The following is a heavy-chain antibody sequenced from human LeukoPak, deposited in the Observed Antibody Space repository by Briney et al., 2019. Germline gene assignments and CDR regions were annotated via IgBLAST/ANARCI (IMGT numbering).Heavy chain of an antibody. J-gene: IGHJ4*02. CDR3: ARERGGHYYDY. V-gene: IGHV1-46*01. Sequence: ASVKVSCKASGYTFTSYYMHWVRQAPGQGLEWMGIINPSGGSTSYAQKFQGRVTMTRDTSTSTVYMELSSLRSEDTALYYCARERGGHYYDYWGQGTLVTVSS. D-gene: IGHD3-16*01. CDR2: INPSGGST. CDR1: GYTFTSYY.